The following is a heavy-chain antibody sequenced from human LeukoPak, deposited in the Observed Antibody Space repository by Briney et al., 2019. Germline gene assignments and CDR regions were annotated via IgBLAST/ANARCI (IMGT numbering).Heavy chain of an antibody. CDR1: GFTFSTYG. D-gene: IGHD2-15*01. CDR3: ARDHGGRMIDY. J-gene: IGHJ4*02. V-gene: IGHV3-33*01. CDR2: IWFDGSNK. Sequence: GGSLRLSCAASGFTFSTYGMHWVRQAPGKGLEWVAVIWFDGSNKYYADSVKGRFTISRDNSKSTLYLQMNSLRAEDTAVYYCARDHGGRMIDYWGQGTLVTVSS.